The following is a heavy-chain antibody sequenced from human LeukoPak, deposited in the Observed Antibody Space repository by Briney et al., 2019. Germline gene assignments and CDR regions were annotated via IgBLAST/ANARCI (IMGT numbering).Heavy chain of an antibody. CDR3: ARSGRSETDY. Sequence: PGGSLRLSCAASGFTFSSYWMSWVRQAPGKGLERVANIKPDGSEKFYVDSVKGRFTISRDNAKNSLYLQMNSLRVEDTAMYYCARSGRSETDYWGQGTLVTVSS. J-gene: IGHJ4*02. V-gene: IGHV3-7*01. CDR2: IKPDGSEK. D-gene: IGHD2-8*02. CDR1: GFTFSSYW.